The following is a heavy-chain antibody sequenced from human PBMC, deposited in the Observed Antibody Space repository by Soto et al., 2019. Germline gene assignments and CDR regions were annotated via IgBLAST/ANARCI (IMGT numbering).Heavy chain of an antibody. Sequence: EVQLVESGGGLVQPGRSLRLSCAASGFTFDDYAMHWVRQAPGKGLEWVSGISWNSGSIGYADSVKGRFTISRDNAKNSLYLPMNSLRAEDTALYYCAKGYDFWSGTIDYWGQGTLVTVSS. J-gene: IGHJ4*02. D-gene: IGHD3-3*01. CDR1: GFTFDDYA. V-gene: IGHV3-9*01. CDR2: ISWNSGSI. CDR3: AKGYDFWSGTIDY.